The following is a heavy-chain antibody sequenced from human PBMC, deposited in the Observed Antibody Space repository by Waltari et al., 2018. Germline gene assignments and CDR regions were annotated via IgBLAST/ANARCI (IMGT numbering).Heavy chain of an antibody. CDR1: GFTFRSDW. CDR2: IKPDGGEK. J-gene: IGHJ4*02. Sequence: EVQLVVSGGGLVLPGGSLRLSCAAAGFTFRSDWMRWVRQDPGKGLEFVANIKPDGGEKFYADSVKGRFTISRDNARNSLYLQMTSLRVEDTAVYYCARFGVEAGLDGWGQGTLVTVSS. CDR3: ARFGVEAGLDG. D-gene: IGHD3-3*01. V-gene: IGHV3-7*01.